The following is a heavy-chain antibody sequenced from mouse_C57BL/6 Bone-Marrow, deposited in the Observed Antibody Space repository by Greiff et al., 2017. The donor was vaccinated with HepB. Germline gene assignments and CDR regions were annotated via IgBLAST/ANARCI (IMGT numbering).Heavy chain of an antibody. Sequence: VQLQESGAELVRPGASVTLSCKASGYTFTDYEMHWVKQTPVHGLEWIGAIDPETGGTAYNQKFKGKAILTADKSSSTAYMELRSLTSEDSAVYYCTFNWDGYWGQGTTLTVSS. CDR3: TFNWDGY. V-gene: IGHV1-15*01. D-gene: IGHD4-1*01. CDR1: GYTFTDYE. J-gene: IGHJ2*01. CDR2: IDPETGGT.